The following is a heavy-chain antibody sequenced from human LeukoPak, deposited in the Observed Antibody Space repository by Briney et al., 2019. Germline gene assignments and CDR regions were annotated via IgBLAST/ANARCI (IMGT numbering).Heavy chain of an antibody. D-gene: IGHD3-9*01. V-gene: IGHV3-48*03. CDR3: ARVPALRYFDWLPDY. CDR2: ISSSGNSI. Sequence: RSGGSLRLSCAASGFTFGSYEMNWVRQAPGKGLEWVSYISSSGNSIYYADSVKGRLTISRDNAKSSLYLQMNSLRAEDTAVYYCARVPALRYFDWLPDYWGQGTLVTVSS. CDR1: GFTFGSYE. J-gene: IGHJ4*02.